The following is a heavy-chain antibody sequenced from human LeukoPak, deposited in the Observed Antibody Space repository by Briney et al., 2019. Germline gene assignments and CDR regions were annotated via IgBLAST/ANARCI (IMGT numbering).Heavy chain of an antibody. CDR2: INPNSGGT. CDR3: AREKNGVRDAFDI. Sequence: GASVKVSCKASGYTFTGYYMHWVRQAPGQGLEWMGWINPNSGGTNYAQKFQGRVTMTRDTSISTAYMELSRLRSDDTAVYYCAREKNGVRDAFDIWGQGTMVTVSS. V-gene: IGHV1-2*02. J-gene: IGHJ3*02. D-gene: IGHD3-10*01. CDR1: GYTFTGYY.